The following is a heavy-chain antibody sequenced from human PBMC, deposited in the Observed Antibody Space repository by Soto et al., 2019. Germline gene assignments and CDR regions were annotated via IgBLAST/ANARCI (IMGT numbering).Heavy chain of an antibody. Sequence: QVQLVQSGAEVREPGASVKVSCKASGYTFTNYGVSWVRQAPGQSLEWMGWIDGYKGNTNYAQKLQGRVTLTTDTSTSTAYMELRSLRSDDTAVYYCAPHTLDTGMPSGYWGQGTLVTVSS. CDR3: APHTLDTGMPSGY. D-gene: IGHD5-18*01. CDR2: IDGYKGNT. CDR1: GYTFTNYG. J-gene: IGHJ4*02. V-gene: IGHV1-18*01.